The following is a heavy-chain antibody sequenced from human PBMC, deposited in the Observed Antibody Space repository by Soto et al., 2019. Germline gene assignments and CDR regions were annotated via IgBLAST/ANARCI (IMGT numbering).Heavy chain of an antibody. V-gene: IGHV4-39*01. D-gene: IGHD3-10*01. CDR1: GGSISSSSYY. Sequence: ETLSLTCTVSGGSISSSSYYWGWIRQPPGKGLEWIGSIYYSGSTYYNPSLKSRVTISVDTSKNQFSLKLSSVTAADTAVYYCARPRSILLWFGELARDYYMDVWGKGTTVTVSS. CDR2: IYYSGST. CDR3: ARPRSILLWFGELARDYYMDV. J-gene: IGHJ6*03.